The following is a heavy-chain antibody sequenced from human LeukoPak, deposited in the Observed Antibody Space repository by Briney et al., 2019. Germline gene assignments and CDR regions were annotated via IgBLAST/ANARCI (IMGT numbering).Heavy chain of an antibody. J-gene: IGHJ4*02. D-gene: IGHD3-22*01. CDR3: ARTIRNYYDSSGYETYYFDY. Sequence: SVKVSCKASGGTFSSYAISWVRQAPGQGLEWMGRIIPIFGTANYAQKFQGRVTITTDESTSTAYMELSSLRSEDTGVYYCARTIRNYYDSSGYETYYFDYWGQGTLVTVSS. V-gene: IGHV1-69*05. CDR2: IIPIFGTA. CDR1: GGTFSSYA.